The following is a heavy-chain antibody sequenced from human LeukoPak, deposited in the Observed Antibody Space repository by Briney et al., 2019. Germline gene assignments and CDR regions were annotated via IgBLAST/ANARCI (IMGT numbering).Heavy chain of an antibody. CDR2: MNPNSGNT. Sequence: ASVKVSCKASGYTFTSDDINWVRQGTGQGLEWMGWMNPNSGNTGYAQKFQGRVTITRNTSISTAYMELSGLRSEDTAVYYCARGRSTGFPYYFEYWGQGTLVTVSS. CDR3: ARGRSTGFPYYFEY. J-gene: IGHJ4*02. CDR1: GYTFTSDD. V-gene: IGHV1-8*03.